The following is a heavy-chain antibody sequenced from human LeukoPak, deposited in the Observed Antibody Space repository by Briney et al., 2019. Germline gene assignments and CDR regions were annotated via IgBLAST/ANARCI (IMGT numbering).Heavy chain of an antibody. CDR2: FDPEDGET. CDR1: GYTLTELS. J-gene: IGHJ4*02. CDR3: ATAGSRVATITSLGY. Sequence: ASVKVSCKFSGYTLTELSMHWVRQAPGKGLEWMGGFDPEDGETIYAQKFQGRVTMTEDTSTDTAYMELSSLRSEDTAVTYCATAGSRVATITSLGYWGQGTLVTVSS. D-gene: IGHD5-12*01. V-gene: IGHV1-24*01.